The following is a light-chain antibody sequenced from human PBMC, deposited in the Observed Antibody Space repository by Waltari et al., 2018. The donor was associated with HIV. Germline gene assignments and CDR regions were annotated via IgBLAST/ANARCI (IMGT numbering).Light chain of an antibody. Sequence: VLTQSPGTLSVSPGERATLSCRASPRIDTTSVSWYQHKPGQPPRLIIYGASTRASGIPPRFSGSGSGTDFTLTISSLQPEDFASYYCLQDFNLPGAFGQGTRVEIK. V-gene: IGKV3D-7*01. CDR1: PRIDTTS. CDR3: LQDFNLPGA. CDR2: GAS. J-gene: IGKJ1*01.